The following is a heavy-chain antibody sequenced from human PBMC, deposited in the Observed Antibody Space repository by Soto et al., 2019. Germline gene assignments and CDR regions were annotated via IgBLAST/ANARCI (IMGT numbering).Heavy chain of an antibody. CDR2: INPSGGST. J-gene: IGHJ5*02. CDR1: GYTFTSYY. V-gene: IGHV1-46*01. D-gene: IGHD2-21*01. CDR3: ARENRIVVVSYNWFDP. Sequence: GASVKVSCKASGYTFTSYYMHWVRQAPGQGLEWMGIINPSGGSTSYAQKFQGRVTMTRDTSTSTVYMELSSLRSEDTAVYYCARENRIVVVSYNWFDPWGQGTLVTVSS.